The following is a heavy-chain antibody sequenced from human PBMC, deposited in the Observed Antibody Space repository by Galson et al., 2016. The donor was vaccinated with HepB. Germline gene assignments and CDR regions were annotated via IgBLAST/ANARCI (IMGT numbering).Heavy chain of an antibody. CDR3: AKEEHTTGWTYGDF. V-gene: IGHV3-7*01. Sequence: SLRLSCAASGFTFSDYYMDWVRQAPGKGLEWVANIKQDGSEKYYVDSVKGRFTISRDNAKNSLYLQMNSLSAEDTALYYCAKEEHTTGWTYGDFWGQGTPVTVSS. CDR2: IKQDGSEK. J-gene: IGHJ4*02. CDR1: GFTFSDYY. D-gene: IGHD1-7*01.